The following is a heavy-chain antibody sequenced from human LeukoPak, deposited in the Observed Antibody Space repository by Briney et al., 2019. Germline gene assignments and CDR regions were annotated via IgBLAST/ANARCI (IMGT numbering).Heavy chain of an antibody. V-gene: IGHV3-30*18. D-gene: IGHD3-22*01. J-gene: IGHJ4*02. Sequence: GGSLRLSCAAPGFTFSSSGMHWVRQAPGKGLEWVAVISCDGGNTYYADSVKGRFTFSRDNSKNTLYLQMNSLRAEDTAVYYCAKDGYYYDSSGYYPLDYWGQGTLVTVSS. CDR3: AKDGYYYDSSGYYPLDY. CDR1: GFTFSSSG. CDR2: ISCDGGNT.